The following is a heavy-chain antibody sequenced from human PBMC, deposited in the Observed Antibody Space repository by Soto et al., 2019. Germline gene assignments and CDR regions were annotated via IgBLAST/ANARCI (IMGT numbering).Heavy chain of an antibody. V-gene: IGHV1-46*01. CDR3: ARSLLQGDF. CDR2: INPNGGST. D-gene: IGHD2-21*01. CDR1: GYTFIHYY. J-gene: IGHJ4*02. Sequence: QVQLVQSGAEVKKPGASVKISCKASGYTFIHYYIHWVRQAPGQGLEWMAIINPNGGSTNYAQKCQGRVTGTSDTSTTTVSMELNSRESDDTAVYFCARSLLQGDFWGQGTLVTVSS.